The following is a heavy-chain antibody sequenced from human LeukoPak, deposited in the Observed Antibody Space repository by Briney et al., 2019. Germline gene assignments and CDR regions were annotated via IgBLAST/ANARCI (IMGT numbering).Heavy chain of an antibody. V-gene: IGHV4-39*01. CDR2: IYYTGST. CDR1: GGSIRSSNYY. D-gene: IGHD5-18*01. Sequence: KPSETLSLTCTVSGGSIRSSNYYWGWIRQPPGKGLEWIGNIYYTGSTYYNPSLKSRVTISVDTSKNQFSLKLSSVAAADTAVYYCARGDTEAYFDYWGQGTLVAVSS. J-gene: IGHJ4*02. CDR3: ARGDTEAYFDY.